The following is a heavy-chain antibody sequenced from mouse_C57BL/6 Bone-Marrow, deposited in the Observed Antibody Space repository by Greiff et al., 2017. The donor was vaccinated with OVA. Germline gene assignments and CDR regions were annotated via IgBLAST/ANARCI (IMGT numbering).Heavy chain of an antibody. CDR2: IDPETGGT. CDR3: TREGIWYYAWFAY. D-gene: IGHD2-1*01. J-gene: IGHJ3*01. CDR1: GYTFTDYE. V-gene: IGHV1-15*01. Sequence: QVQLQQSGAELVRPGASVKLSCKASGYTFTDYEMHWVKQTPVHGLEWIGAIDPETGGTAYNQKFKGKAILTADKSSSTAYTELRSLTSEDSAVYYCTREGIWYYAWFAYWGQGTLVTVSA.